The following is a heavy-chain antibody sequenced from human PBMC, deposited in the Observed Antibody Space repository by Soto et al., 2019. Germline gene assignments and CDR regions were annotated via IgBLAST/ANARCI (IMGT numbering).Heavy chain of an antibody. CDR1: GFTFSDYY. Sequence: LRLSCAASGFTFSDYYINWIRQAPGKGLEWVSYISSSSTYTNYADSVKGRFTISRDNAKNSLFLQMNSLRAEDTAVYYCARVRGLLRSHDAFDIWGQGTMVTVSS. D-gene: IGHD4-17*01. V-gene: IGHV3-11*06. CDR2: ISSSSTYT. J-gene: IGHJ3*02. CDR3: ARVRGLLRSHDAFDI.